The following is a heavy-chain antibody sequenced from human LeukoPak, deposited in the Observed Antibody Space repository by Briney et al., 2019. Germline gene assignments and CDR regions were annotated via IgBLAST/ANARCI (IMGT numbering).Heavy chain of an antibody. CDR2: INPSGGST. D-gene: IGHD3-22*01. V-gene: IGHV1-46*01. CDR3: ARDLGGDYYDSSAYYGGDY. CDR1: GYTFTSYY. Sequence: ASVKVSCKASGYTFTSYYMHWVRQAPGQGLEWMGIINPSGGSTSCAQKFQGRVTMTRDTSTSTVYMELSSLRSEDTAVYYCARDLGGDYYDSSAYYGGDYWGQGTLVTVSS. J-gene: IGHJ4*02.